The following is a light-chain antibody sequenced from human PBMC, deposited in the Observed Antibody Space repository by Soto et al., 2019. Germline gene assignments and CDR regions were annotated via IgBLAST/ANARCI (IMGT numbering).Light chain of an antibody. CDR2: EVN. J-gene: IGLJ3*02. CDR3: SSYTTSSTLV. V-gene: IGLV2-14*01. CDR1: SSDVGGYNY. Sequence: QSALTQPASVSGSPGQSITISCTGTSSDVGGYNYVSWYQHHPGKAPKLIIYEVNNRPSGVSHRFSGSKSGNTASLTISGLQAEDEADYYCSSYTTSSTLVFGGGTKLPVL.